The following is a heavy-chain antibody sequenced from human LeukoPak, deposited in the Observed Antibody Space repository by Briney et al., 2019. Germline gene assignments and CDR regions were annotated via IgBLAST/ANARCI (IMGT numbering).Heavy chain of an antibody. D-gene: IGHD2-2*01. J-gene: IGHJ5*02. CDR2: ISPDGGVQ. V-gene: IGHV3-7*01. Sequence: GGSLRLSCAASGFTFSTYWMTWVRQAPGKGLEWVANISPDGGVQSYVDSVKGRFSISRDNAKNSLYLQMHSLRAGDTAVYYCAGNLVAAAPGDAWGQGTLVTVSS. CDR1: GFTFSTYW. CDR3: AGNLVAAAPGDA.